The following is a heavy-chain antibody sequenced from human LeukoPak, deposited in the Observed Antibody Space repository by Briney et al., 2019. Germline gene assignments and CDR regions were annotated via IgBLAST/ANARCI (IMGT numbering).Heavy chain of an antibody. Sequence: ASVKVSCKASGYTFTSYGISWVRQPPGQGLEWMGWISAYNGNTNYAQKLQGRVTMTTDTATSTAYMELRSLRSDDTAVYYCARSPRHYYYYYGMDVWGQGTTVTVSS. CDR2: ISAYNGNT. CDR3: ARSPRHYYYYYGMDV. V-gene: IGHV1-18*01. J-gene: IGHJ6*02. CDR1: GYTFTSYG.